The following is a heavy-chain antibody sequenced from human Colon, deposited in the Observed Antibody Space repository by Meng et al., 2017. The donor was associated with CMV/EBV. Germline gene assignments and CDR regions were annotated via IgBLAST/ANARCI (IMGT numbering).Heavy chain of an antibody. CDR2: INHSGST. D-gene: IGHD2-2*02. CDR3: ARGGYCSSTSCYSSWCDP. CDR1: GFTYDKFY. V-gene: IGHV4-34*01. J-gene: IGHJ5*02. Sequence: GSLRLSCVASGFTYDKFYMTWIRQVPGKGLEWIGEINHSGSTNYNPSLKSRVTISLDTSKNQFSLKLSSVTAADTAVYYCARGGYCSSTSCYSSWCDPWGQGTLVTVSS.